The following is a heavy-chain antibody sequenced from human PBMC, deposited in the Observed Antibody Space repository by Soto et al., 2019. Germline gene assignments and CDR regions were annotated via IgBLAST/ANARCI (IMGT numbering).Heavy chain of an antibody. J-gene: IGHJ5*02. CDR2: ISGSGDST. CDR1: GXTFSNYA. D-gene: IGHD3-3*01. V-gene: IGHV3-23*01. CDR3: ARETAIYGVVKGWFDP. Sequence: LRLSFAASGXTFSNYAMSWVRQAPGKGLEWVSGISGSGDSTYDADSVKGRFTISRDTSRNTLFLVMNSLRAEDTAVYYCARETAIYGVVKGWFDPWGQGTLVTVSS.